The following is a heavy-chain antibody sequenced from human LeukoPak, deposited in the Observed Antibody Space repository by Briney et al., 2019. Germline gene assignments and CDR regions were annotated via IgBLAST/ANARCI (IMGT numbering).Heavy chain of an antibody. CDR3: TTAASDYYGSGSYFYD. D-gene: IGHD3-10*01. CDR1: GFTFSNAW. Sequence: GGSLRLSCAASGFTFSNAWMSWVRQAPGKGLDWVGRIKSKTDGGTTDYAAPVKGRFTTSRDDSKNTLYLQMNSLKTGDTAVYYCTTAASDYYGSGSYFYDWGQGTLVTVSS. CDR2: IKSKTDGGTT. J-gene: IGHJ4*02. V-gene: IGHV3-15*01.